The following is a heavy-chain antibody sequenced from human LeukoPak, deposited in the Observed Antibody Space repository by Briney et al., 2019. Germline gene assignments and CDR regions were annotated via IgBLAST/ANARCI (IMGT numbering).Heavy chain of an antibody. Sequence: CLCPSCAPSAFTSTIHTTEWDRHPPREWLGWVSSISSSSRQIYYIDSVNGRFTISRNNAKNVLYLQMNSLRAEDTAVYYCARAAFSTTPYSGSYYVTCYYYMDVWGKGTTVTVSS. V-gene: IGHV3-21*01. CDR1: AFTSTIHT. CDR3: ARAAFSTTPYSGSYYVTCYYYMDV. J-gene: IGHJ6*03. D-gene: IGHD1-26*01. CDR2: ISSSSRQI.